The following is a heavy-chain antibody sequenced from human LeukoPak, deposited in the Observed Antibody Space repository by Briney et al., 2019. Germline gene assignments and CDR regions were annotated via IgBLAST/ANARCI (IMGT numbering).Heavy chain of an antibody. CDR2: ISPSGST. CDR1: DVSIFRSNW. V-gene: IGHV4-4*02. CDR3: ARSARKRVTVDY. D-gene: IGHD4-17*01. J-gene: IGHJ4*02. Sequence: SETLSLTCDVSDVSIFRSNWWSWVRQPPGKGLFWIGQISPSGSTNYSPSLKSRGTISVDKSKTQFSLTLTSVIAADTAVYFCARSARKRVTVDYWGQGTLVTVSS.